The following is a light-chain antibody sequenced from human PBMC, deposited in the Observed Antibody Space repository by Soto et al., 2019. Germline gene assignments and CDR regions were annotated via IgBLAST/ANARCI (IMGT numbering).Light chain of an antibody. J-gene: IGKJ4*01. CDR2: GAS. V-gene: IGKV3-20*01. CDR1: QSVSSNY. Sequence: EIVLTQSPGTLSLSPGERGTLSCRASQSVSSNYLAWYQQKPGQAPRLLIYGASSMATGIPARFSGSGSGTDFTLTISRLEPEDFALYYCQQYGSSPLTFGGGTKVEIK. CDR3: QQYGSSPLT.